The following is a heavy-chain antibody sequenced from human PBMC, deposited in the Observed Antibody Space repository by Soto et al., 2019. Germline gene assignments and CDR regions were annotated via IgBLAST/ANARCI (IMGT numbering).Heavy chain of an antibody. CDR2: MNPNSGNT. CDR3: ANPFDHYDSSGYYPFEY. J-gene: IGHJ4*02. CDR1: GYTFTSYD. D-gene: IGHD3-22*01. V-gene: IGHV1-8*01. Sequence: QVQLVQSGAEVKKPGASVKVSCKASGYTFTSYDINWVRQATGQGLEWMGWMNPNSGNTGYAQKFQGRVTMTGNTSISTAYMELSSLRSEDTAVYYCANPFDHYDSSGYYPFEYWGQGTLVTVSS.